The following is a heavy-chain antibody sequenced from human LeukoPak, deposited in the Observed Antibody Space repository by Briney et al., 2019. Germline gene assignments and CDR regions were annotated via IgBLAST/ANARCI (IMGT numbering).Heavy chain of an antibody. CDR3: AKAVTLYYYDSSGPGAFDI. CDR1: GFTFSSYA. Sequence: GSLRLSCAASGFTFSSYAMSWVRQAPGKGLEWVSAISGSGGSTYYADSVKGRFTISRDNSKNTLYLQMNSLRAEDTAVYYCAKAVTLYYYDSSGPGAFDIWGQGTMVTVSS. J-gene: IGHJ3*02. CDR2: ISGSGGST. D-gene: IGHD3-22*01. V-gene: IGHV3-23*01.